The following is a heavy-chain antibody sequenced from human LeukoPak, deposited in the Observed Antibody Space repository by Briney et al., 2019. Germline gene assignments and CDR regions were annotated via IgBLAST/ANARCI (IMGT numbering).Heavy chain of an antibody. CDR3: ARVPNDSSGYTFDP. V-gene: IGHV4-38-2*02. CDR2: IYHTGSA. Sequence: SETLSLTCSVSGYSFTSGHYWGWIRQPPGKGLEWIANIYHTGSAHYNPSLKSRVTISVDTSKNQFSLKLSSVTAADTAVYYCARVPNDSSGYTFDPWGQGTLVTVSS. CDR1: GYSFTSGHY. D-gene: IGHD3-22*01. J-gene: IGHJ5*02.